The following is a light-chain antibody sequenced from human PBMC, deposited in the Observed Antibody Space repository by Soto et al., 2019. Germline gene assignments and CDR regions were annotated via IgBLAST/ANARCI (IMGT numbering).Light chain of an antibody. Sequence: QSALTQPASVSGSPGQSITISCTGTSRDAGAYNFVSWHQQHPGKAPKLMIYNVYDRPSGISYRFSGSKSGNTASLTISGLQGEDEADYYCSAYTVSRTYVFGTGTKLTVL. CDR2: NVY. CDR1: SRDAGAYNF. V-gene: IGLV2-14*03. CDR3: SAYTVSRTYV. J-gene: IGLJ1*01.